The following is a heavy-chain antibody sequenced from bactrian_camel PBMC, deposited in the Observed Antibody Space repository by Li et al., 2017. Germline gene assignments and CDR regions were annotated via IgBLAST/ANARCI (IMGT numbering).Heavy chain of an antibody. D-gene: IGHD7*01. J-gene: IGHJ4*01. CDR2: ISSGGART. CDR1: GYTYSAGP. V-gene: IGHV3-3*01. CDR3: ASKRGGNPLFRLLAPDECDY. Sequence: HVQLVESGGGSVQAGGSLRLSCVASGYTYSAGPMAWFRQSPGKEREPVATISSGGARTYYADSVKGRFTISRDDAQKAVSLQLNNLTPEDTAMYYCASKRGGNPLFRLLAPDECDYWGQGTQVTVS.